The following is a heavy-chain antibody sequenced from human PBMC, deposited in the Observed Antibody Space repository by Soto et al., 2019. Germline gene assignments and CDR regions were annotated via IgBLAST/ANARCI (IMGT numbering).Heavy chain of an antibody. V-gene: IGHV1-69*01. CDR3: ARDRDDYGSGNYYNRIDF. CDR1: GGIFSTYA. CDR2: IIPLCGTP. Sequence: QVQLVQSGAEVQKPGSSVKVSCKASGGIFSTYAISWLRQAPGQGLEWMGGIIPLCGTPNYAQRFQGRVTITADESTSTAYMELSRLRSEDTAVYYCARDRDDYGSGNYYNRIDFWGQGTLVTVSS. J-gene: IGHJ4*02. D-gene: IGHD3-10*01.